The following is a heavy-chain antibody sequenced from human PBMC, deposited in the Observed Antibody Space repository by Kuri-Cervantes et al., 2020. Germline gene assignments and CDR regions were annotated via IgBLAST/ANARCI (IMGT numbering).Heavy chain of an antibody. Sequence: GSLRLSCTVSGGSISSSSYYWGWIRQPPGKGLEWIGSIYYSGSTYYNPPLKSRVTISVDTSKNQFSLKLSSVTAADTAVYYCARVEGSGSYFLSWGQGTLVTVSS. CDR3: ARVEGSGSYFLS. J-gene: IGHJ4*02. CDR2: IYYSGST. D-gene: IGHD3-10*01. CDR1: GGSISSSSYY. V-gene: IGHV4-39*07.